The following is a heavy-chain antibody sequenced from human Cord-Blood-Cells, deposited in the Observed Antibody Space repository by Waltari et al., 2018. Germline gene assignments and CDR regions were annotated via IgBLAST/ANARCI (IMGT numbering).Heavy chain of an antibody. CDR2: INPNSGGT. Sequence: QVPLVQSGAEVKKPGASVKVSCKASGYTFTGYYMHWVRQAPGQGLEWMGWINPNSGGTNYAQKFQGRVTMTRDTSISTAYMELSRLRSDDTAVYYCARELLGVVSSGAFDIWGQGTMVTVSS. CDR1: GYTFTGYY. CDR3: ARELLGVVSSGAFDI. J-gene: IGHJ3*02. D-gene: IGHD2-8*02. V-gene: IGHV1-2*02.